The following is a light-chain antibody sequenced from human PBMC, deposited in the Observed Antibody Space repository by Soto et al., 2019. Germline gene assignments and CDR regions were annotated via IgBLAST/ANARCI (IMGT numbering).Light chain of an antibody. CDR1: TSNIGSNH. CDR2: VNN. Sequence: QSVLTQPPSVSATPGQRVTISCSGSTSNIGSNHVDWYQQLPGTAPKLLIYVNNQRPSGVPDRFSGSKSGTSATLAISGLRSEDEADYHCGAWDNSLSGQVFGGGTKLTVL. CDR3: GAWDNSLSGQV. V-gene: IGLV1-47*01. J-gene: IGLJ3*02.